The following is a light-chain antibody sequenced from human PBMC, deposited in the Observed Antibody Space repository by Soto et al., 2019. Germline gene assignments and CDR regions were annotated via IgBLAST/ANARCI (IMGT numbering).Light chain of an antibody. CDR3: SSYTTSSTIYV. CDR2: EVS. Sequence: QSVLTQPASVSGSPGQSITISCTGTSSDVGGYNYVSWYQQHPGKAPKLMIYEVSNRPSGVSNRFSGSKSGNTASLTISGLPAEHAAHYYCSSYTTSSTIYVFGTGTKVPVL. J-gene: IGLJ1*01. CDR1: SSDVGGYNY. V-gene: IGLV2-14*01.